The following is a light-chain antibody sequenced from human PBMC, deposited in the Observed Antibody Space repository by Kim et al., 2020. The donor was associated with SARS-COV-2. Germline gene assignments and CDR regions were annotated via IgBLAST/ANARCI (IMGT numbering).Light chain of an antibody. CDR2: AAS. CDR1: QSVSGY. J-gene: IGKJ1*01. Sequence: LSPGERATLSCRASQSVSGYLAWYQQKPGQAPRLLIYAASSRSTGIPDRFSCSGSGTDFTLTISRLEPEDFAVYYCQQYGGSPRTFGQGTKVDIK. V-gene: IGKV3-20*01. CDR3: QQYGGSPRT.